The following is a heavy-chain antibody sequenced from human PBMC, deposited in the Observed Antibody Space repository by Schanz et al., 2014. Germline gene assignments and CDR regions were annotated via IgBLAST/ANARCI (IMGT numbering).Heavy chain of an antibody. Sequence: VRLVESGGGVVQPGGSLRLSCAASGFTFSSYWMHWVRQAPGKGLVWVSSIYGGGSTYYADSVDGRFTISRDGSKNTLYLQMNSLRAEDTAVYYCARKTDSSGTGDYWGQGTLVTVSS. CDR2: IYGGGST. D-gene: IGHD6-19*01. CDR3: ARKTDSSGTGDY. CDR1: GFTFSSYW. J-gene: IGHJ4*02. V-gene: IGHV3-66*01.